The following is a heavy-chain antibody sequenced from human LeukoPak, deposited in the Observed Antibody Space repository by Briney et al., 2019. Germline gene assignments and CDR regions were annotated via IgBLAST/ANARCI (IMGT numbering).Heavy chain of an antibody. CDR1: GFTFGDYA. Sequence: PGGSLRLSCTASGFTFGDYAMSWFRQAPGKGLEWVSHINSSSTTIEYADSVKGRFTISRDNSKNTLYLQMNSLRAEDTAVYYCARDAHSYGPLYYFDYWGQGTLVTVSS. CDR3: ARDAHSYGPLYYFDY. V-gene: IGHV3-48*01. CDR2: INSSSTTI. J-gene: IGHJ4*02. D-gene: IGHD5-18*01.